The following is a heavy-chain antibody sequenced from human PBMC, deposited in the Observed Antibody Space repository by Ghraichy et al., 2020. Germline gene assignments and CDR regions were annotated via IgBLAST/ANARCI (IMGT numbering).Heavy chain of an antibody. Sequence: SQTLSLTCTVSGGSISSYYWSWIRQPAGKGLECIGRIYTSGSTNYNPSLKSRVTMSVDTSKNQFSLKLSSVTAADTAVYYCAREWKLRFLDWGAFDIWGQGTMVTVSS. CDR2: IYTSGST. D-gene: IGHD3-3*01. J-gene: IGHJ3*02. V-gene: IGHV4-4*07. CDR3: AREWKLRFLDWGAFDI. CDR1: GGSISSYY.